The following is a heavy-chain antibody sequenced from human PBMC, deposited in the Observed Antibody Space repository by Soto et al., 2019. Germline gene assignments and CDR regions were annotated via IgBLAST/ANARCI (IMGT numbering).Heavy chain of an antibody. CDR1: GFTFGSYA. D-gene: IGHD6-19*01. J-gene: IGHJ4*02. CDR3: ATDSFRSGIAVAGNY. CDR2: ISFGGGST. Sequence: EVQLLESGGGLVQPGGSLRLSCAASGFTFGSYAMTWVRQAPGKGLEWVSAISFGGGSTYYADSVKGRFTISRDNSKNTLYLQMTSLIAEDKAIYYCATDSFRSGIAVAGNYWGQGTLVTVSS. V-gene: IGHV3-23*01.